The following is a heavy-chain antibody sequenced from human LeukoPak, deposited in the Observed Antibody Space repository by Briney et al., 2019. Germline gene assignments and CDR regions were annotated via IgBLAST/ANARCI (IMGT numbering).Heavy chain of an antibody. CDR3: ASDRAVAAAVEY. CDR2: INHSGGST. CDR1: GYTFTSYY. Sequence: ASVKVSCKASGYTFTSYYMHWVRQAPRQGLEWMEIINHSGGSTSEAQKFRGRVTMTRDASTSNVYMRLSSLRSEDTAVYYCASDRAVAAAVEYWGQGTLVTVSS. J-gene: IGHJ4*02. V-gene: IGHV1-46*01. D-gene: IGHD2-15*01.